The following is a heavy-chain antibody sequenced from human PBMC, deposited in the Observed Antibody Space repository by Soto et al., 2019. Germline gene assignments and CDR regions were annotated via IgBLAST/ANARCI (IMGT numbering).Heavy chain of an antibody. Sequence: SETLSLTCTVSGFFISGHYWGWIRQPPGKAPEWIGQIFYSGGTSYNPSLGGRVTMSVDTSKNQFSLKLSSMTAADTAVYYCARAGGNFDPWGQGTLVTVSS. CDR3: ARAGGNFDP. J-gene: IGHJ5*02. CDR2: IFYSGGT. CDR1: GFFISGHY. V-gene: IGHV4-59*11.